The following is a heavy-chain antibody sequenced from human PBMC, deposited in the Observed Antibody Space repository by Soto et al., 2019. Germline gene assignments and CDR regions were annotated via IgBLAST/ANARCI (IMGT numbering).Heavy chain of an antibody. CDR2: ISGGGGST. Sequence: EVQLLESGGGLVQPWGSLRLSCAASGFTFNNYAMTCVRQAPGKGLEWVSVISGGGGSTYYPDSVKGRFTISRDNSKKSLYLQMNSLRAEDTAVYYCAKAPRYCGAGSCLDYFDYWGLGTLVTVST. D-gene: IGHD2-15*01. CDR3: AKAPRYCGAGSCLDYFDY. J-gene: IGHJ4*02. CDR1: GFTFNNYA. V-gene: IGHV3-23*01.